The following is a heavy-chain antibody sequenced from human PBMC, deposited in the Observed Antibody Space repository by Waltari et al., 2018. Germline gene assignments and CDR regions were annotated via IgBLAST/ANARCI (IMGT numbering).Heavy chain of an antibody. Sequence: QLVQSGPEVKKPGSSVKVSCKASGGTFSSYAISWVRQAPGQGLEWMGGIIPIFGTANYAQKFQGRVTITACESTSTAYMELSSLRSEDTAVYYCATRALRVFSGGSCYLYDTWGQGTLVTVSS. D-gene: IGHD2-15*01. V-gene: IGHV1-69*01. CDR2: IIPIFGTA. CDR3: ATRALRVFSGGSCYLYDT. J-gene: IGHJ5*02. CDR1: GGTFSSYA.